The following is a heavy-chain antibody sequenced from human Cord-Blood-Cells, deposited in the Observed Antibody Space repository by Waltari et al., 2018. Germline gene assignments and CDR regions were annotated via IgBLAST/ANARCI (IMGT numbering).Heavy chain of an antibody. Sequence: QVQLQESGPGLVKPSEPLSLTCPVSGGSISSYYCSSSRQPPGKGLEWIGYIYYSGSTNYNPSLKSRVTISVDTSKNQFSLKLSSVTAADTAVYYCARYDFWSGFQFFDYWGQGTLVTDSS. J-gene: IGHJ4*02. CDR3: ARYDFWSGFQFFDY. V-gene: IGHV4-59*01. D-gene: IGHD3-3*01. CDR2: IYYSGST. CDR1: GGSISSYY.